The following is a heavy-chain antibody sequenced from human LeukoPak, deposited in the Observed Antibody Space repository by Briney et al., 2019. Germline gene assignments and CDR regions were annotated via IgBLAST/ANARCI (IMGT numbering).Heavy chain of an antibody. V-gene: IGHV4-59*01. CDR3: ARERASAGPHFEH. D-gene: IGHD6-13*01. J-gene: IGHJ4*02. CDR2: NYNRGTT. Sequence: SESLSLTCSVSGGSISTYYWSWIRQPPGKGLEWIGYNYNRGTTNYNPSLKSRVTISVDRSKNQFSLSLTSVTAADTAVYYCARERASAGPHFEHWGRGILVTVSS. CDR1: GGSISTYY.